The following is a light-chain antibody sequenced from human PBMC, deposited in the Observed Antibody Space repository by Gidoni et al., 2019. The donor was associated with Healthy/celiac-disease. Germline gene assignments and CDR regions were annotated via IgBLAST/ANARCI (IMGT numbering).Light chain of an antibody. Sequence: DIQMTQSPSSLSASVGDRVTITCRASQSISSYLNWYQQKPGKAPKLLIYAASSLQSGVPSRFSGSVSGTDFTLTISSLQPEEFATYYCQQSYSTPQTFGQGTKVEIK. J-gene: IGKJ1*01. CDR2: AAS. CDR1: QSISSY. V-gene: IGKV1-39*01. CDR3: QQSYSTPQT.